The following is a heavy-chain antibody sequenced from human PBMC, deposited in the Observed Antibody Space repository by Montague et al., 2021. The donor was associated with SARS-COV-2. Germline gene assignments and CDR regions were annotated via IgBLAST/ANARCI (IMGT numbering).Heavy chain of an antibody. V-gene: IGHV4-39*07. CDR1: GASISSRSYY. D-gene: IGHD2/OR15-2a*01. CDR2: KYYSGST. CDR3: ARVAELDVSSVYYYGLDV. J-gene: IGHJ6*02. Sequence: SETLSLTCTVSGASISSRSYYWGWIRQPPGKGLEWIGFKYYSGSTNLSRSRKSRVSIALDTSKNQFSLNLRSVTTADTAVYYCARVAELDVSSVYYYGLDVGGQGISVT.